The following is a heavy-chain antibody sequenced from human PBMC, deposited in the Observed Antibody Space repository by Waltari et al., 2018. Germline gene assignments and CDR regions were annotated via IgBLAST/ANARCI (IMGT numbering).Heavy chain of an antibody. V-gene: IGHV3-7*01. J-gene: IGHJ4*02. Sequence: EMQLVESGGDLVQPGGSLRLSCVASGFSFSKYWMNWVRQAPGKGLEWVANIKEDGSDRNYVDSVKGRFTISRDNAKNSLYLQMNSLRAEDTAVYYCASLSPDSWGPGILVTVSS. CDR3: ASLSPDS. CDR1: GFSFSKYW. CDR2: IKEDGSDR.